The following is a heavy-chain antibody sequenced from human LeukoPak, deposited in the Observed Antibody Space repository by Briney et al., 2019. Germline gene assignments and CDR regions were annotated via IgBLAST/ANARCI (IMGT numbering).Heavy chain of an antibody. CDR3: ASTTSYYGSGNYLLFDY. D-gene: IGHD3-10*01. Sequence: SSETLSLTCTVSGGSISSYYWSWIRQPAGKGLEWIGRIYTSGSTNYNPSLKSRVTMSVDTSKNQFSLKLSSVTAADTAVYYCASTTSYYGSGNYLLFDYWGQGTLVTVSS. V-gene: IGHV4-4*07. CDR2: IYTSGST. J-gene: IGHJ4*02. CDR1: GGSISSYY.